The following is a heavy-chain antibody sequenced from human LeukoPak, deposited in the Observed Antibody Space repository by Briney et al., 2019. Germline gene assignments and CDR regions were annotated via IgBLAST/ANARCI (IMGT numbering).Heavy chain of an antibody. V-gene: IGHV1-69*05. CDR2: IIPIFGTA. CDR1: GGTFSSYA. J-gene: IGHJ4*02. CDR3: ARFEDYGGNSGYFDY. Sequence: SVKVSCKASGGTFSSYAISWVRQAPGQGLEWMGGIIPIFGTANYAQKFQGRVTITTDESTSTAYMELSSLRSDDTAVYYCARFEDYGGNSGYFDYWGQGTLVTVSS. D-gene: IGHD4-23*01.